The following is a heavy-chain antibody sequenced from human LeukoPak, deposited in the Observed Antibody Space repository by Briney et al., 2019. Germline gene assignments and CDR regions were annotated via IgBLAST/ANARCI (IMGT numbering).Heavy chain of an antibody. V-gene: IGHV4-61*05. D-gene: IGHD3-9*01. CDR2: IYYSGST. J-gene: IGHJ4*02. Sequence: SETLSLTCTVSGGSISSSSYYWGWIRQPPGEGLEWIGYIYYSGSTNYNPSLKSRVTISVDTSKNQFSLKLSSVTAADTAVYYCARVASKLRYFDWSTPHFDYWGQGTLVTVSS. CDR1: GGSISSSSYY. CDR3: ARVASKLRYFDWSTPHFDY.